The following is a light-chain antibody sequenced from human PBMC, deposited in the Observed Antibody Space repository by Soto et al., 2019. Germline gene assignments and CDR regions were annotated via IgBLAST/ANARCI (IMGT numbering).Light chain of an antibody. V-gene: IGKV3-15*01. CDR3: QQYNNWPLT. J-gene: IGKJ4*01. CDR1: QSVGTN. Sequence: EIVMTQSPATLSVSPGERATLSCRASQSVGTNLAWYQQKPGQSPRLLIYGASTRASGIPARFSGCGSGTEFTLTISSLQSEDFAVYYCQQYNNWPLTFGGGTNVEIK. CDR2: GAS.